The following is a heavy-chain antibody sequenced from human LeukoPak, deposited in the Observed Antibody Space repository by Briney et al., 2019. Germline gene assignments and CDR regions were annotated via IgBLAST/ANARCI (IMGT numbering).Heavy chain of an antibody. CDR2: IYYSGST. D-gene: IGHD5-12*01. Sequence: NPSETLSLTCTVSGGSISSYYWSWIRQPPGKGLEWIGYIYYSGSTNYNPSLKSRVTISVDTSKNQFSLKLSSVTAADTAVYYCARTRFGGIVATIGNNWFDPWGQGTLVTVSS. J-gene: IGHJ5*02. CDR3: ARTRFGGIVATIGNNWFDP. CDR1: GGSISSYY. V-gene: IGHV4-59*01.